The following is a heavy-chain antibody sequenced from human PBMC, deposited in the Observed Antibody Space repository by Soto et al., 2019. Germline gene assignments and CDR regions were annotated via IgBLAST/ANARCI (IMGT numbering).Heavy chain of an antibody. CDR3: AKNWATGIIDY. Sequence: QVQLVESGGGVVQPGRSLRLSCAASGFTFSSYGMHWVRQAPGKGLEWVAVISYDGSNKYYADSVKGRFTISRDNSKKTLDLQMNSLRAEDTAVYYGAKNWATGIIDYWGQGTLVTVSS. CDR2: ISYDGSNK. D-gene: IGHD7-27*01. CDR1: GFTFSSYG. V-gene: IGHV3-30*18. J-gene: IGHJ4*02.